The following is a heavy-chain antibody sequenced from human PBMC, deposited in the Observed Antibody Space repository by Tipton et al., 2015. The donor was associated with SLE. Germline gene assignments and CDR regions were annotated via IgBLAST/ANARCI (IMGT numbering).Heavy chain of an antibody. Sequence: QSGAEVKKPGASVKVSCKASGYTFTSYGISWVRQAPGQGLEWMGWISAYNGNTNYAQKLQGRVTMTRDTSTSTVYMELISLTSEDTAVYYCARVPVPGAFTPGGGWFDPWGQGTPVTVSS. V-gene: IGHV1-18*01. D-gene: IGHD3-16*01. J-gene: IGHJ5*02. CDR2: ISAYNGNT. CDR3: ARVPVPGAFTPGGGWFDP. CDR1: GYTFTSYG.